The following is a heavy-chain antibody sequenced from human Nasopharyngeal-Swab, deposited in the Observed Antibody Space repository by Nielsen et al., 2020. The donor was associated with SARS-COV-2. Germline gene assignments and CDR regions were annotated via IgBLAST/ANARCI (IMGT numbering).Heavy chain of an antibody. V-gene: IGHV1-3*01. CDR2: INAGNGNT. J-gene: IGHJ5*02. D-gene: IGHD4-17*01. CDR1: GYTFTGYY. Sequence: APVNVSCKASGYTFTGYYMHWVRQAPGQGLEWMGWINAGNGNTKYSQKFQGRVTITRDTSASTAYMELSSLRSEDTAVYYCAKDIMTTVTYDWWFDPWGQGTLVTVSS. CDR3: AKDIMTTVTYDWWFDP.